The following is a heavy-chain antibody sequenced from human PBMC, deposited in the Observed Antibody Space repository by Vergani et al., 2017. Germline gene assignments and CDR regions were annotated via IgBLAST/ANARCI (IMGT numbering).Heavy chain of an antibody. Sequence: QVQLQESGPGLVKPSETLYLTCTVSNDSVSNTFYYWGWIRQTPGKGLEWIGSIYYSGSTYYNPSLESRVTMSVDTSQSQFSLKLSSVTAADTAVYYCARRSVFHGGPYYYYYMDVWGKGTTVTVSS. CDR1: NDSVSNTFYY. D-gene: IGHD4-23*01. CDR3: ARRSVFHGGPYYYYYMDV. V-gene: IGHV4-39*07. J-gene: IGHJ6*03. CDR2: IYYSGST.